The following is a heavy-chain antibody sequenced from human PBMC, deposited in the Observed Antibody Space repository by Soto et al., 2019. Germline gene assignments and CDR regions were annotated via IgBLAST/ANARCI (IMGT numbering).Heavy chain of an antibody. V-gene: IGHV4-31*03. Sequence: QVQLQESGPGLVKPSQTLSLTCTVSGGSISRGGYYWSWIRQHPGKGLEWIGYIYYSGSTYYNPSLKSRVTIXVXTXXNQFSLKLSSVGVADTAVYSCARVCGGDWHHGMDVWGQGTTVTVSS. J-gene: IGHJ6*02. CDR1: GGSISRGGYY. CDR2: IYYSGST. D-gene: IGHD2-21*02. CDR3: ARVCGGDWHHGMDV.